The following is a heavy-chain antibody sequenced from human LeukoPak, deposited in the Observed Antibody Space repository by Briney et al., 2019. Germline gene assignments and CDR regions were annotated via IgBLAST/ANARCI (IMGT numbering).Heavy chain of an antibody. CDR2: IWYDGGNK. D-gene: IGHD6-19*01. Sequence: QPGGSLRLSCAASGFTFSSYGMHWVRQAPGKGLEWVAVIWYDGGNKYYADSVKGRFTISRDNSKNTLYLQMNSLRAEDTAVYYCGAQGGMAGNGWFDPWGQGTLVTVSS. V-gene: IGHV3-33*01. CDR1: GFTFSSYG. CDR3: GAQGGMAGNGWFDP. J-gene: IGHJ5*02.